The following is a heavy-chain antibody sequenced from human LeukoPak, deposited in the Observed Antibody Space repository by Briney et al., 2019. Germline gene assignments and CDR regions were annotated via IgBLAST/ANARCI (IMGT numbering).Heavy chain of an antibody. V-gene: IGHV4-59*11. CDR3: ARRLNYYGSGSYSHLFDY. Sequence: SETLSLTCTVSGGSISSHYWSWIRQPPGKGLEWIGYIYYSGSTNYNPSLKSRVTISVDTSKNQFSLKLSSVTAADTAVYYCARRLNYYGSGSYSHLFDYWGQGTLVTVSS. J-gene: IGHJ4*02. D-gene: IGHD3-10*01. CDR2: IYYSGST. CDR1: GGSISSHY.